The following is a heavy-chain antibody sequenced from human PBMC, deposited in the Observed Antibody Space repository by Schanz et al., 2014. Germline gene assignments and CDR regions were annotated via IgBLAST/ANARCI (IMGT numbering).Heavy chain of an antibody. J-gene: IGHJ6*02. CDR3: AGAQGVIRLCYGVDV. V-gene: IGHV3-53*04. CDR1: GFTVSNSY. D-gene: IGHD3-10*01. CDR2: IYSSCST. Sequence: VQLAESGGGVVQPGGSLRLSCAASGFTVSNSYIHWVRQAPGKGLEWVSTIYSSCSTYYVYAVGRRFTITRDNSMNTVYLQINMMRSDAAAVYYWAGAQGVIRLCYGVDVWGQGTTVTVSS.